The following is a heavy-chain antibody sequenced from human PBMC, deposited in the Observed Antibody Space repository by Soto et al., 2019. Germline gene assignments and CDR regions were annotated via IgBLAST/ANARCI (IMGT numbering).Heavy chain of an antibody. J-gene: IGHJ3*02. CDR2: INSDGSST. Sequence: GGSLRLSCAASGFTFSSYWMHWVRQAPGKGLVWVSRINSDGSSTSYADSVKGRFTISRDNAKNTLYLQMNSLRAEDTAVYYCARVCSGWDAFDIWGQGTMVTVSS. V-gene: IGHV3-74*01. CDR1: GFTFSSYW. D-gene: IGHD2-15*01. CDR3: ARVCSGWDAFDI.